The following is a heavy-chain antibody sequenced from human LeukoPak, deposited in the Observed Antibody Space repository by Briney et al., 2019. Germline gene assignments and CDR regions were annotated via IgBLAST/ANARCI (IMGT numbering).Heavy chain of an antibody. CDR3: ARDGDCSGGSCYHYFDY. CDR1: GDSVSSNSAA. CDR2: TYYRSKWYN. J-gene: IGHJ4*02. D-gene: IGHD2-15*01. Sequence: SQTLSLTCAISGDSVSSNSAAWNWIRQSPSRGLEWQGRTYYRSKWYNDYAVSVKSRITINPDTSKNQFSLQLNSVTPEDTAVYYCARDGDCSGGSCYHYFDYWGQGTLVTVSS. V-gene: IGHV6-1*01.